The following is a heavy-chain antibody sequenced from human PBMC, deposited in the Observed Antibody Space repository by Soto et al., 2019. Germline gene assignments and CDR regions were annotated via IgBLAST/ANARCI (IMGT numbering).Heavy chain of an antibody. CDR3: ARVRQGCSANNCYFDP. V-gene: IGHV4-4*02. CDR2: VHISGHS. D-gene: IGHD1-1*01. CDR1: GGSVRAPDW. J-gene: IGHJ5*01. Sequence: KTSETLSRTCTLSGGSVRAPDWWNWVRQSPDKGLEWIAEVHISGHSNYNPSLRSRVSVSIDSSKNQFYLNLNSVTAADTAIYYCARVRQGCSANNCYFDPWGQGTQVTVS.